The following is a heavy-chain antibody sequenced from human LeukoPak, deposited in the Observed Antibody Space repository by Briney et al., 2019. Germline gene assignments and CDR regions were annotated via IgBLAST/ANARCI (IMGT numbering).Heavy chain of an antibody. CDR2: FDPEDEET. D-gene: IGHD5-18*01. V-gene: IGHV1-24*01. Sequence: ASVKVSCKVSGNILTELSMHWVRQAPGKGLEWMGGFDPEDEETIYVQKFQGRVTMTEDTSTDTAYMELSSLRSEDTAVYYCATDSSNGVTYAFDIWGQGTMVTVSS. CDR1: GNILTELS. CDR3: ATDSSNGVTYAFDI. J-gene: IGHJ3*02.